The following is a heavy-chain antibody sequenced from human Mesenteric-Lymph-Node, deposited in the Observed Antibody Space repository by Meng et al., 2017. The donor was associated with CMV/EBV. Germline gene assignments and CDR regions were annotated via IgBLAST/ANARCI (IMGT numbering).Heavy chain of an antibody. Sequence: GESLKISCAASGFIFSDYYMNWVRQAPGKGLEWVSSISSSSTIYYADSVKGRFTISRDNAKNSLYLQMNSLRAEDTAVYYCARISIFGVVTTSYYYYYGMDVWGQGTTVTVSS. CDR1: GFIFSDYY. CDR3: ARISIFGVVTTSYYYYYGMDV. J-gene: IGHJ6*02. D-gene: IGHD3-3*01. CDR2: ISSSSTI. V-gene: IGHV3-69-1*01.